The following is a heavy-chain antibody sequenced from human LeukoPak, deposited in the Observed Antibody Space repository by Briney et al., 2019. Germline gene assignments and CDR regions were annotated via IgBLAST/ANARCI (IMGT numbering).Heavy chain of an antibody. CDR3: ARDAGNSGYGCDL. CDR2: IRSSSET. V-gene: IGHV3-48*01. Sequence: AGGSLRLSCAASGFIFSQYSMNWVRQAPGKGLEWVSHIRSSSETFYADSVKGRFTISRDNARNSLYLQMNNLRGEDTAIYYCARDAGNSGYGCDLWGQGNLVTVSS. CDR1: GFIFSQYS. D-gene: IGHD5-12*01. J-gene: IGHJ5*02.